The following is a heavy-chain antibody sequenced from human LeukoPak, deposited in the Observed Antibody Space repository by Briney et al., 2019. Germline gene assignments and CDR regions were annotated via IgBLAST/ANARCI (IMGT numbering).Heavy chain of an antibody. Sequence: SETLSLTCTVSGYSISSGYYWGWIRQPPGKGLEWIGSIYHSGSTYYNPSLKSRVTISVDTSKNQFSLKLSSVTAADTAVYYCARYHVLNRGVNWFDPWGQGTLVTVSS. V-gene: IGHV4-38-2*02. D-gene: IGHD2-2*01. CDR3: ARYHVLNRGVNWFDP. CDR1: GYSISSGYY. CDR2: IYHSGST. J-gene: IGHJ5*02.